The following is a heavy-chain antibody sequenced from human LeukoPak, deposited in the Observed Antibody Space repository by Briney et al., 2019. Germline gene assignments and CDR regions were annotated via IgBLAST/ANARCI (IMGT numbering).Heavy chain of an antibody. Sequence: GGSLRLSCAASGFTFSSYAMSWVRQAPGKGLEWVLGISSSGGRTYHADSVKGRFSISRDNSKKMLYLELSSLRVEDTAVYYCTRTGYSSMWAFDYWGQGTLVTVSS. CDR3: TRTGYSSMWAFDY. D-gene: IGHD6-13*01. V-gene: IGHV3-23*01. CDR2: ISSSGGRT. CDR1: GFTFSSYA. J-gene: IGHJ4*02.